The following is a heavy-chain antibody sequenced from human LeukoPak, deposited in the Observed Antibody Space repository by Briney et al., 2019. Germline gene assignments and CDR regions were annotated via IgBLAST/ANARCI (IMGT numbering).Heavy chain of an antibody. CDR3: ARGPAYCGGDCSNWFDP. D-gene: IGHD2-21*01. CDR1: VGSISSGSYY. J-gene: IGHJ5*02. Sequence: PSQTLSLTCTVSVGSISSGSYYCSWIRQPAGKGLEWIGRIYTSGSTKYNPSLESRLTISVDTSKNQFALKLSSMTAADTALYYCARGPAYCGGDCSNWFDPWGQETLVTVSS. V-gene: IGHV4-61*02. CDR2: IYTSGST.